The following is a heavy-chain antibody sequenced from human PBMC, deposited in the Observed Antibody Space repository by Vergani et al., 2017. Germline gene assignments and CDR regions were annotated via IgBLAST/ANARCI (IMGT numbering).Heavy chain of an antibody. CDR3: AAIGAVAATQEYYYYYVMDV. J-gene: IGHJ6*02. CDR1: GFTFSSYS. CDR2: ISSSSSYI. Sequence: EVQLVESGGGLVKPGGSLRLSCAASGFTFSSYSMNWVRQAPGKVVEWVSSISSSSSYIYYADSVKGRFNISRDNARNSLYRQMNSLRADDTAVYYCAAIGAVAATQEYYYYYVMDVWGQGTTVTVSS. V-gene: IGHV3-21*01. D-gene: IGHD2-15*01.